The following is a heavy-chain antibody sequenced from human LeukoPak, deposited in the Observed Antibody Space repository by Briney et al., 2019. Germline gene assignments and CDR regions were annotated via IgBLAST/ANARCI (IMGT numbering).Heavy chain of an antibody. V-gene: IGHV3-74*01. CDR1: GFSFSTYW. CDR3: ARDGKSAVDLDY. J-gene: IGHJ4*02. D-gene: IGHD3-9*01. Sequence: TGGSLRLSCAASGFSFSTYWMHWVRQAPGRGLVWVSRIGFDGTDTLYADSERGRFTISRDNARNTLHLQMNSLRADDTAVYYCARDGKSAVDLDYWGQGTLVTVAS. CDR2: IGFDGTDT.